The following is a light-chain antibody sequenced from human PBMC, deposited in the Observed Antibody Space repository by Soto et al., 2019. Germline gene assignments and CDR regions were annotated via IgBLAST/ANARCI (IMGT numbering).Light chain of an antibody. CDR1: QSVSSY. CDR3: QQRSNWPKYT. Sequence: EIVLTQSPATLSLSPGERATLSSRARQSVSSYLAWYQQKPGQAPRLPIYDASNRATGIPAWFSGSGSGTYFTITIISVEPKDFAVYYSQQRSNWPKYTFGEWTKLEIK. J-gene: IGKJ2*01. V-gene: IGKV3-11*01. CDR2: DAS.